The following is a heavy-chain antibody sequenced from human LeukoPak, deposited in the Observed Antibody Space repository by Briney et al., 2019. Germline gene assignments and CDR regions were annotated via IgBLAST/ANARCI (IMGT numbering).Heavy chain of an antibody. CDR3: ARYDSGEFDY. D-gene: IGHD3-10*01. Sequence: PSETLSLTCTVSGGSISSSSYYWGWIRQPPGKGLEWIGSIYYSGSTYYNPSLKSRVTISVDTSKNQFSLKLSSVTAADTAVYYCARYDSGEFDYWGRGTLVTVSS. J-gene: IGHJ4*02. CDR2: IYYSGST. CDR1: GGSISSSSYY. V-gene: IGHV4-39*01.